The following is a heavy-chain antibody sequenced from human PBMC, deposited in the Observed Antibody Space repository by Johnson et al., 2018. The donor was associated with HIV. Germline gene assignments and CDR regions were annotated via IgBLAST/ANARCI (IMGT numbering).Heavy chain of an antibody. Sequence: QEQLVESGGGVVQPGRSLRLSCAASGFTFSSYVMHWVRPAPGKGLEWVAVISYDGSTTYYADSVKGRFTISRDHSKNTLSLQMGSLRAEDMAVYYCARRVGMIVGDRWAYDIWGQGTMFTVSS. CDR1: GFTFSSYV. D-gene: IGHD3-22*01. J-gene: IGHJ3*02. CDR2: ISYDGSTT. CDR3: ARRVGMIVGDRWAYDI. V-gene: IGHV3-30*14.